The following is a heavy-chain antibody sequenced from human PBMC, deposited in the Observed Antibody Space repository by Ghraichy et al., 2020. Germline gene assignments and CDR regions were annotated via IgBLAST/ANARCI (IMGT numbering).Heavy chain of an antibody. CDR3: SRGGGAGTPVLYHMDV. Sequence: GESLNISCVASGLMFSPNTMNWVRQAPGKGLEWLSSINSSTRYIYYADSVKGRFTISRDNAQNSLYLQMNSLRAEDTAVYYCSRGGGAGTPVLYHMDVWGLGTTVTVSS. D-gene: IGHD6-19*01. CDR1: GLMFSPNT. J-gene: IGHJ6*02. CDR2: INSSTRYI. V-gene: IGHV3-21*01.